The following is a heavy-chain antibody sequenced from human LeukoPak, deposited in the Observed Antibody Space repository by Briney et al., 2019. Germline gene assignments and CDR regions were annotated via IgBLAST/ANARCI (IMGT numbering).Heavy chain of an antibody. CDR1: GYTFTGYY. Sequence: ASVKVSCKASGYTFTGYYMHWVRQAPGQGLEWMGWINPNSGGTNYVQKFQGRVTMTRDTSISTAYMELSRLRSDDTAVYYCARMDIVAVPAAHWDYWGQGTLVTVSS. V-gene: IGHV1-2*02. J-gene: IGHJ4*02. CDR3: ARMDIVAVPAAHWDY. CDR2: INPNSGGT. D-gene: IGHD2-2*03.